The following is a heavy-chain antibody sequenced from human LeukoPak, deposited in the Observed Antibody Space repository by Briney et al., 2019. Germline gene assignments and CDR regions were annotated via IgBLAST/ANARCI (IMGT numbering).Heavy chain of an antibody. Sequence: SETLSLTCAVYGGSFSGYYWSWIRQPPGKGLEWIGEINHSGSTNYNPSLKSRVTISVDTSKNQFSLKLSSVTAADTAVYYCVRDYSNFVQGDWGQGTLVTVSS. D-gene: IGHD4-11*01. CDR2: INHSGST. CDR1: GGSFSGYY. V-gene: IGHV4-34*01. CDR3: VRDYSNFVQGD. J-gene: IGHJ4*02.